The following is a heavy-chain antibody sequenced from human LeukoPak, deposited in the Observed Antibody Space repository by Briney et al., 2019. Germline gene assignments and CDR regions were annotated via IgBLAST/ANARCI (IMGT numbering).Heavy chain of an antibody. Sequence: SETLSLTCTVSGGSISSSSYYWGWIRQPPGKGLEWIGSIYYSGSTYYNPSLESRVTISVDTSKNQFSLKLSSVTAADTAVYYCARRSRRSPSSGYYYSYFDYWGQGTLVTVSS. J-gene: IGHJ4*02. D-gene: IGHD3-22*01. CDR3: ARRSRRSPSSGYYYSYFDY. CDR1: GGSISSSSYY. CDR2: IYYSGST. V-gene: IGHV4-39*01.